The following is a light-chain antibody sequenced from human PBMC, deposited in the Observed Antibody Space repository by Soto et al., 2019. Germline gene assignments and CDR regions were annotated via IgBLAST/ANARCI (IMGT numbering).Light chain of an antibody. CDR2: RNN. Sequence: QSALTQPPSASGTPGQRVTISCSGSSSNIGSNYVYWYQQLPGTAPKLLIYRNNQRPSGVPDRFSGSKSGTSASLAISGLRSEDEADYYCAAWDDSLSGPVFGTGTKLTV. CDR3: AAWDDSLSGPV. CDR1: SSNIGSNY. J-gene: IGLJ1*01. V-gene: IGLV1-47*01.